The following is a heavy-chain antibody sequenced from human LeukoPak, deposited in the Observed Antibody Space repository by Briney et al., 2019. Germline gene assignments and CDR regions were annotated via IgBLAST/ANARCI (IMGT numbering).Heavy chain of an antibody. CDR2: ISYDGSNK. CDR3: AKVTTDYYYGMDV. CDR1: GFTFSSYG. D-gene: IGHD4-17*01. V-gene: IGHV3-30*18. J-gene: IGHJ6*02. Sequence: GGSQRLSCAASGFTFSSYGMHWVRQAPGKGLEWVAVISYDGSNKYYADSVKGRFTISRDNSKNTLYLQMNSLRAEDTAVYYCAKVTTDYYYGMDVWGQGTTVTVSS.